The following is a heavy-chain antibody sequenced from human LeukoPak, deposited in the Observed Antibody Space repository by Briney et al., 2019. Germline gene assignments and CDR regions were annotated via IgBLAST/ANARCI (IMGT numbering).Heavy chain of an antibody. Sequence: SETLSLTCTVSGGSISSHHWSWVRQPPGKGLEWIGYIYYTGSTNYNPSLKSRVTMSVDTSKNQLSLKLTSVTAADTAVYYCGRSFRTPGIHHYYMDVWGTGTTVTVSS. J-gene: IGHJ6*03. D-gene: IGHD6-13*01. V-gene: IGHV4-59*11. CDR2: IYYTGST. CDR3: GRSFRTPGIHHYYMDV. CDR1: GGSISSHH.